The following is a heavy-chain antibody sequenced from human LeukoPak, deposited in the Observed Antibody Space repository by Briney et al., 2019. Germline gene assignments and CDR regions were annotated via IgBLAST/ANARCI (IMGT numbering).Heavy chain of an antibody. CDR1: GDPFSGYY. Sequence: SETLSPTCNVSGDPFSGYYWTWIRQPAGKGLEWIGRIYTSGSTNYNPSLMSRVTMSIDTSKNQFSLSLTSVTAADTAVYYCARESYYYASGTYIYYFDYWGQGTLVAVSS. J-gene: IGHJ4*02. D-gene: IGHD3-10*01. CDR3: ARESYYYASGTYIYYFDY. V-gene: IGHV4-4*07. CDR2: IYTSGST.